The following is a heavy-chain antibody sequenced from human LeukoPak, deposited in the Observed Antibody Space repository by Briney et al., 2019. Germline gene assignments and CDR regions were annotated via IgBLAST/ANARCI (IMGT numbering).Heavy chain of an antibody. Sequence: GRSLRLSCAASGFTFSSYGMHWGRQAPGQGLEWVVVIWYDGSNKYYADSVKGRFTISRDNSKNTLYLQMNSLRAEDTAVYYCARDQFGEWGQGTLVTVSS. V-gene: IGHV3-33*01. CDR2: IWYDGSNK. CDR1: GFTFSSYG. CDR3: ARDQFGE. D-gene: IGHD3-10*01. J-gene: IGHJ4*02.